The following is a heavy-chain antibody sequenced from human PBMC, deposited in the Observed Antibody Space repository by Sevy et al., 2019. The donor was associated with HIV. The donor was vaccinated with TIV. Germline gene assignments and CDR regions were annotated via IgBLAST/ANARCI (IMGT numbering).Heavy chain of an antibody. CDR2: IYSCGST. CDR1: GFTVSSNY. CDR3: ASPGYSSSWYHTYYYYGMDV. V-gene: IGHV3-53*01. J-gene: IGHJ6*02. Sequence: GGSLRLSCAASGFTVSSNYMSWVRQAPGKGLEWVSVIYSCGSTYYADSVKGRFTIPRTNSKNTLYLQMNSLRAEDTAVYYCASPGYSSSWYHTYYYYGMDVWGQGTTVTVSS. D-gene: IGHD6-13*01.